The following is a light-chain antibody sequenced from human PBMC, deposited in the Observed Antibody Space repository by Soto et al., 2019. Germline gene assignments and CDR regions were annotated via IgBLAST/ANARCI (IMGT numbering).Light chain of an antibody. CDR2: GAS. V-gene: IGKV1-9*01. CDR1: QGVRSY. CDR3: HQVYTYPRT. Sequence: DIQMTQPPSTLSASVGDRVSITGRSSQGVRSYLAWFQQRPGKAPKLLIFGASTLQNGVPARFSGGGFGTEFTLTITSLQPEDFATYYCHQVYTYPRTFGQGTKVDIK. J-gene: IGKJ1*01.